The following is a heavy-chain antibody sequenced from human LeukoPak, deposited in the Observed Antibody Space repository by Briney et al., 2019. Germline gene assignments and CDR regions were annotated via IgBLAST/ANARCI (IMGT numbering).Heavy chain of an antibody. V-gene: IGHV1-69*04. CDR1: GGTFSSYA. D-gene: IGHD2-15*01. J-gene: IGHJ6*02. CDR2: IIPILGIA. CDR3: ARRYCSGGSCYSYYGMDV. Sequence: SVKVSCKASGGTFSSYAISWVRQAPGQGLEWMGRIIPILGIANYAQKFQGRVTITADKSTSTAYMELSSLRSEDTAVYYCARRYCSGGSCYSYYGMDVWGQGTTVTVSS.